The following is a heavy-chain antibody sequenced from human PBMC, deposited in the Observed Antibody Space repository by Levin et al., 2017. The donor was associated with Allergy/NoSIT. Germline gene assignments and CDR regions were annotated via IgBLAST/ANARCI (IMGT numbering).Heavy chain of an antibody. V-gene: IGHV3-48*04. CDR2: ISSSSSTI. CDR1: GFTFSSYS. J-gene: IGHJ4*02. CDR3: ARDSGWNDFDY. Sequence: PGGSLRLSCAASGFTFSSYSMNWVRQAPGKGLEWVSYISSSSSTIYYADSVKGRFTISRDNAKNSLYLQMNSLRAEDTAVYYCARDSGWNDFDYWGQGTLVTVSS. D-gene: IGHD6-19*01.